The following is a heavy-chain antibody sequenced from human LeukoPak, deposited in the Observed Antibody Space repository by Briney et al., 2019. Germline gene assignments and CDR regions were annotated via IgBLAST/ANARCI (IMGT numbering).Heavy chain of an antibody. CDR1: GGTFSSYA. Sequence: SVKVSCKASGGTFSSYAISWVRQAPGQGLEWMGRIIPIFGIANYAQKFQGRVTITADKSTSTAYMELSSLRSEGTAVYYCAREPESGAPDYWGQGTLVTVSS. V-gene: IGHV1-69*04. CDR3: AREPESGAPDY. J-gene: IGHJ4*02. D-gene: IGHD3-10*01. CDR2: IIPIFGIA.